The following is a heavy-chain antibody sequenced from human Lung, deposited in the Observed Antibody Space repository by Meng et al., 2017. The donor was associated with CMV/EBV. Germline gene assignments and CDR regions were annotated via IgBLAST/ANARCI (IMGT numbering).Heavy chain of an antibody. J-gene: IGHJ4*02. Sequence: SETLSLXCTVSGGSISSSSYYWGWIRQPPGKGLEWIGSIYYSGSTYYNPSLKSRVTISVDTSKNQFSLKLSSVTAADTAVYYCAKQSIAARSDYWGQGTVVTVSS. CDR3: AKQSIAARSDY. CDR2: IYYSGST. V-gene: IGHV4-39*01. CDR1: GGSISSSSYY. D-gene: IGHD6-6*01.